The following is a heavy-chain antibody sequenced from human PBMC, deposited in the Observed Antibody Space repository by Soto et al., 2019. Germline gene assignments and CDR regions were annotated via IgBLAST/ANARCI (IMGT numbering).Heavy chain of an antibody. CDR2: IIPILDTA. V-gene: IGHV1-69*08. CDR3: ARGSSTYDY. D-gene: IGHD6-13*01. CDR1: GGTFSSYT. Sequence: QVQLVQSGAEVKKPGSSVKVSCKASGGTFSSYTISWVRQAPGEGLEWMGRIIPILDTANYAQKFRGRLTITADKSTSTVYMELSSLRSDDTAVYYCARGSSTYDYWGQGTLVTVSS. J-gene: IGHJ4*02.